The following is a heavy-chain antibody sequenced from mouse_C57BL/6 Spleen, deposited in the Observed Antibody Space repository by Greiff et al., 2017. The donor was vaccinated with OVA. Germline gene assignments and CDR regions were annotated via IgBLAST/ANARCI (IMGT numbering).Heavy chain of an antibody. CDR3: ARGAIYYDYDGFAY. J-gene: IGHJ3*01. V-gene: IGHV1-80*01. CDR1: GYAFSSYW. CDR2: IYPGDGDT. Sequence: VKLVESGAELVKPGASVKISCKASGYAFSSYWMNWVKQRPGKGLEWIGQIYPGDGDTNYNGKFKGKATLTADKSSSTAYMQLSSLTSEDSAVYFCARGAIYYDYDGFAYWGQGTLVTVSA. D-gene: IGHD2-4*01.